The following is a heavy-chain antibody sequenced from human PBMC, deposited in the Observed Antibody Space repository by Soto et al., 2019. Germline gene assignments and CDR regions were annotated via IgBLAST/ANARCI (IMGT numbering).Heavy chain of an antibody. D-gene: IGHD3-22*01. V-gene: IGHV3-33*01. CDR2: IWYDGSNK. CDR3: AREYYYDSSGYYYAGY. Sequence: VQLVESGGGVVQPGRSLRLSCAASGFTFSSYGMHWVRQAPGKGLEWVAVIWYDGSNKYYADSVKGRFTISRDNSKNTLYLQMNSLRAEDTAVYYCAREYYYDSSGYYYAGYWGQGTLVTVSS. J-gene: IGHJ4*02. CDR1: GFTFSSYG.